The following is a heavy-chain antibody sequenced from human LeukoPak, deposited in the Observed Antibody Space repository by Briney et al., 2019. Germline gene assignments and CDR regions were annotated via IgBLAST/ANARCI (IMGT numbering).Heavy chain of an antibody. D-gene: IGHD2-2*01. J-gene: IGHJ4*02. CDR1: GFTFSDYY. CDR3: ASPNPSNCSSTSCYFY. V-gene: IGHV3-11*06. CDR2: ISGTSSYT. Sequence: PGGSLRLSCAASGFTFSDYYMSWIRQAPGKGLEWVSYISGTSSYTNYADSVKGRFTISRDNAKNSLYLQMNSLRAEDTAVYYCASPNPSNCSSTSCYFYWGQGTLVTVSS.